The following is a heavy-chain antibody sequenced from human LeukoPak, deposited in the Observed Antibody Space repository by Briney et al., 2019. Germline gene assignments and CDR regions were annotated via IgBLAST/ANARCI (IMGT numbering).Heavy chain of an antibody. D-gene: IGHD1-20*01. V-gene: IGHV4-4*07. CDR1: GCSISSYY. CDR2: FYARGNT. J-gene: IGHJ3*02. CDR3: ARELITKADAFDI. Sequence: SETLSLTCTVSGCSISSYYWNWIRQPAGKGLEWIGLFYARGNTNDNHSLKSRATMSVATSKNQLSLKLTSVTAADTAVYYCARELITKADAFDIWGQGTMVTVSS.